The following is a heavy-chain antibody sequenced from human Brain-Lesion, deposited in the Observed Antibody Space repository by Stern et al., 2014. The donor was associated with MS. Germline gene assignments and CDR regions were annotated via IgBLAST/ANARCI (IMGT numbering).Heavy chain of an antibody. J-gene: IGHJ4*02. CDR3: AKLWLGELPESPFDY. Sequence: QLVEYGPGLVKPSETLSLTCTVSGGSISSSSYYWGWIRQPPGKGLEWIGSIYYRGSTYYNPSLKSRVTISMDTSQNQFSRGLSSVTAADTAVYFCAKLWLGELPESPFDYWGQGTLVTVSS. CDR2: IYYRGST. V-gene: IGHV4-39*01. D-gene: IGHD3-10*01. CDR1: GGSISSSSYY.